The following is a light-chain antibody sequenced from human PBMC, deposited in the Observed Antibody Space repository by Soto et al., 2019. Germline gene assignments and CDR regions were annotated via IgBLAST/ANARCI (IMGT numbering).Light chain of an antibody. J-gene: IGKJ4*01. CDR2: DAS. CDR1: QSVSSF. Sequence: VLTLSPSKMSFHHGERATLSCRASQSVSSFLAWYQQKPGQAPRLLIYDASNRATGTPARFSGSGSGTDFTLTISSLEPEDFAVYYCQQRSNGLTFGGGTNAAIK. V-gene: IGKV3-11*01. CDR3: QQRSNGLT.